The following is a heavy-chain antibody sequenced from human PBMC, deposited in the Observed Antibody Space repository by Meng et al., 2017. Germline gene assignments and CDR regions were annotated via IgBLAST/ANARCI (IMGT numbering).Heavy chain of an antibody. D-gene: IGHD2-2*01. J-gene: IGHJ6*02. CDR2: FDPEDGET. V-gene: IGHV1-24*01. CDR1: GCTLTELS. Sequence: ASVKVSCKVSGCTLTELSMHWVRQAPGKGLEWMGGFDPEDGETIYAQKFQGRVTMTEDTSTDTAYMELSSLRSEDTAVYYCATDGSTRNYYYGMDVWGQGTTVTVSS. CDR3: ATDGSTRNYYYGMDV.